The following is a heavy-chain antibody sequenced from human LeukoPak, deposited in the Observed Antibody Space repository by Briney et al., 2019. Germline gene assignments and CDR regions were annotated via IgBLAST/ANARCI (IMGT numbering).Heavy chain of an antibody. D-gene: IGHD3-3*01. CDR3: ALSGAIFGVVITPFVDV. CDR2: IIPIFGTA. Sequence: PVKVSCKASGGTFSSYAISWVRQAPGQGLEWMGGIIPIFGTANYAQKFQGRVTITADESTSTAYMELSSLRSEDTAVYYCALSGAIFGVVITPFVDVWGKGTTVTVSS. V-gene: IGHV1-69*13. CDR1: GGTFSSYA. J-gene: IGHJ6*04.